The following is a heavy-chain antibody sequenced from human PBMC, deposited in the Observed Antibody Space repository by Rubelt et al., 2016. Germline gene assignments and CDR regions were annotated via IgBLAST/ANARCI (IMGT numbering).Heavy chain of an antibody. J-gene: IGHJ4*02. CDR1: GGSFSGHF. V-gene: IGHV4-34*01. CDR3: ASGTVYFDN. D-gene: IGHD2-21*02. Sequence: QVQLQQWGAGLLKPSETLSLTCAVYGGSFSGHFWSWIRQPPGKGLEWIGEINHGGSSNYNPSLKSRVTMSVDTSKNQFSLKLSSVTAADTAVYYCASGTVYFDNWGQGTLVTVSS. CDR2: INHGGSS.